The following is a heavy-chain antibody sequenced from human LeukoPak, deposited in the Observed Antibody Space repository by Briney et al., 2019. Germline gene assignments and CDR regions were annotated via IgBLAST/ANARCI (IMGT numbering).Heavy chain of an antibody. D-gene: IGHD2-2*01. CDR1: GYNFISYY. CDR2: INPSGGST. V-gene: IGHV1-46*01. Sequence: ASVKVSCKASGYNFISYYMHWVRQAPGQGLEWMGIINPSGGSTSYAQKFQDRVTMTRDTSTSTVYMELSSLKSEDTAVYYCARYCTSSSCYVGFDYWGQGTLVTVSS. J-gene: IGHJ4*02. CDR3: ARYCTSSSCYVGFDY.